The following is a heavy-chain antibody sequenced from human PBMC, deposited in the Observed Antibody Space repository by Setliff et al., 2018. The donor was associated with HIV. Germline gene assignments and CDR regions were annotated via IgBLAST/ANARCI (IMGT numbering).Heavy chain of an antibody. CDR2: IYHTGST. V-gene: IGHV4-38-2*01. CDR1: GYSISSGYH. J-gene: IGHJ5*02. CDR3: ARLGDYGSGGWFDP. D-gene: IGHD3-10*01. Sequence: KPSETLSLTCAVSGYSISSGYHWGWIRQPPGKGLEWIGSIYHTGSTYYNPSLKSRVTISVDTSKNQFSLKLSSVTAADTAVYYCARLGDYGSGGWFDPWGQGTLVTVSS.